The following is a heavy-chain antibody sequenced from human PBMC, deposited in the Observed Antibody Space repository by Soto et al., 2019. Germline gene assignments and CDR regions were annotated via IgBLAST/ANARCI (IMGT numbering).Heavy chain of an antibody. CDR3: ARGAISPYGDYDY. Sequence: PSETLSLTCAVYGGSFSGYYWSWIRQPPGKGLEWIGEINHSGSTNYNPSLKSRVTISVDTSKNQFSLKLSSVTAADTAVYYCARGAISPYGDYDYWGQGTLVTVSS. CDR1: GGSFSGYY. V-gene: IGHV4-34*01. J-gene: IGHJ4*02. CDR2: INHSGST. D-gene: IGHD4-17*01.